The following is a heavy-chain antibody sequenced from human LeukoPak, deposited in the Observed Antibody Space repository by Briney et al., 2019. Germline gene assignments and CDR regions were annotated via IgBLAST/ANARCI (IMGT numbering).Heavy chain of an antibody. V-gene: IGHV3-21*01. CDR3: ARRNPSDRYDAFDI. CDR2: ISSSSSYI. CDR1: GFTFSSYS. D-gene: IGHD1-14*01. Sequence: PGGSLRLSCAASGFTFSSYSMNWVRQAPGKGLEWVSSISSSSSYIYYADSVKGRFTISRDNAKNSLYLQMNSLRAEDTAVYYCARRNPSDRYDAFDIWGQGTVVTVSS. J-gene: IGHJ3*02.